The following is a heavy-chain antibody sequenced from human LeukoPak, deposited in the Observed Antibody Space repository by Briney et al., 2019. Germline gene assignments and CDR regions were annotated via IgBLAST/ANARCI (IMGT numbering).Heavy chain of an antibody. Sequence: TGGSLRLSCAASGFTFSDYYMSWIRQAPGKGLEWVSYISSSGSTIYYADSVKGRFTISRDNAKNSLYLQMNSLRAEDTAVYYCAKCLDGYNFYYFDYWGQGALVTVSS. V-gene: IGHV3-11*01. CDR1: GFTFSDYY. CDR2: ISSSGSTI. D-gene: IGHD5-24*01. J-gene: IGHJ4*02. CDR3: AKCLDGYNFYYFDY.